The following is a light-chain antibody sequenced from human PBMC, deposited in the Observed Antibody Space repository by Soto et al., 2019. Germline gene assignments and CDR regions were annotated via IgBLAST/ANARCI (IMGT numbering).Light chain of an antibody. J-gene: IGKJ1*01. CDR1: ETISSSH. CDR2: RSS. CDR3: QQYESLLWT. Sequence: EVVLTQSPGPLSLSPGERATLSCRASETISSSHLAWYQQTPGQAPRLLLYRSSTRATGIPDRFSGSGSGTDFTLTISRLEPADAAVYYCQQYESLLWTFGQWTKLEIK. V-gene: IGKV3-20*01.